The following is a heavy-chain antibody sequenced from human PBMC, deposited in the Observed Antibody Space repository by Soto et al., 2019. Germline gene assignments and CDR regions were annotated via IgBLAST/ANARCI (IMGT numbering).Heavy chain of an antibody. CDR1: GGSISSYY. CDR3: ARGRRSFRSYYYYGMDV. V-gene: IGHV4-59*01. J-gene: IGHJ6*02. D-gene: IGHD6-19*01. Sequence: QVQLQESGPGLVKPSETLSLTCTVSGGSISSYYWSWIRQPPGKGLEWIGYIYYSGSTNYNPSLNSRVTISVDTSKNQFSLKLSSVTAADTAVYYCARGRRSFRSYYYYGMDVWGQGTTVTVSS. CDR2: IYYSGST.